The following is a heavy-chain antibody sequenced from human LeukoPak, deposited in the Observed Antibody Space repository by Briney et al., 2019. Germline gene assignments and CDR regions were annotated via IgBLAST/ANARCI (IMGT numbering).Heavy chain of an antibody. CDR3: AREYGDFDY. V-gene: IGHV4-4*07. CDR2: IYRSGST. Sequence: SETLSLTCTVSGGSISSYYWSWIRQPAGKGPEWIGRIYRSGSTNYNPSLKSRVTMSVDTSKNQFSLKLNSVTAADTAVYYCAREYGDFDYWGQGTLVTVSS. J-gene: IGHJ4*02. CDR1: GGSISSYY. D-gene: IGHD4-17*01.